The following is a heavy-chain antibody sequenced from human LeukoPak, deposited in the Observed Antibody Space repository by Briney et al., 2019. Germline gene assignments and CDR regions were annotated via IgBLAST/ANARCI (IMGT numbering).Heavy chain of an antibody. CDR2: ITTGDGNT. CDR1: GFTVSSNS. Sequence: PGGSLRLSCAASGFTVSSNSMSWVRQAPGKGLKWVSTITTGDGNTYYADSVKGRFTVSRDDSKNTLYLQMNSLRAEDTAVYYCAKDGGLWVSAHWGDSWGRGTLVTVSS. V-gene: IGHV3-23*01. J-gene: IGHJ4*02. CDR3: AKDGGLWVSAHWGDS. D-gene: IGHD7-27*01.